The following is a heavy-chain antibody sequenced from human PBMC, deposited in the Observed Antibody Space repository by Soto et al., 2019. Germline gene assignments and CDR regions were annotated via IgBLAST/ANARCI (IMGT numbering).Heavy chain of an antibody. Sequence: SETVSLTCTVSGGSISSSSYYWGWIRQPPGKGLEWIGSIYYSGSTYYNPSLKSRVTISVDTPKNQFSLKLSSVTAADTAVYYCARAPSGTAMAHDYWGQGTLVTVSS. CDR2: IYYSGST. CDR1: GGSISSSSYY. J-gene: IGHJ4*02. D-gene: IGHD5-18*01. CDR3: ARAPSGTAMAHDY. V-gene: IGHV4-39*01.